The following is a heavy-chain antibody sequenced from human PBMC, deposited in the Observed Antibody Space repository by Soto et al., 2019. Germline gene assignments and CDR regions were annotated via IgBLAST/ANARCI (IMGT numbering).Heavy chain of an antibody. J-gene: IGHJ4*02. CDR3: VSQRTTVPTQAYFDY. CDR1: GGSVTNSSYY. V-gene: IGHV4-39*01. CDR2: VYYRGRS. D-gene: IGHD4-17*01. Sequence: SETLSLTCTVSGGSVTNSSYYWGWIRQSPGKGPEWIGSVYYRGRSYSKSSVKSRATISVDTSKNRSSLSLNSVTASDTAVYFCVSQRTTVPTQAYFDYWGPGALVTVSS.